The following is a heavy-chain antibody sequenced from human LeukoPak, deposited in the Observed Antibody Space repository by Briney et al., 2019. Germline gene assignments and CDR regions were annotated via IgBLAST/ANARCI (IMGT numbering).Heavy chain of an antibody. V-gene: IGHV1-2*02. CDR3: AREGWDRGYWRAFDI. D-gene: IGHD6-25*01. CDR2: INPDSGAT. Sequence: GASVKVSCKASGYTFTGYYINWVRQAPGQGLEWMGRINPDSGATDYAEKFQGRVTMTRDTSISTAYMELSRLRSDDTAVYYCAREGWDRGYWRAFDIWGQGTMVTVSS. J-gene: IGHJ3*02. CDR1: GYTFTGYY.